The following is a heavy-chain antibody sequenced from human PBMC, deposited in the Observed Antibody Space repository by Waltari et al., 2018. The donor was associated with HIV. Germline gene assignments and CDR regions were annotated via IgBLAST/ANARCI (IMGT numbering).Heavy chain of an antibody. CDR1: GGSISSYY. CDR2: IYYSGST. V-gene: IGHV4-59*01. D-gene: IGHD2-2*02. J-gene: IGHJ6*02. CDR3: ARDGGVVVPAAIQDYYYGMDV. Sequence: QVQLQESGPGLVKPSETLSLTCTVSGGSISSYYWSWIRQPPGKGLEWIGYIYYSGSTNYNPSLKSRVTISVDTSKNQFSLKLSSVTAADTAVYYCARDGGVVVPAAIQDYYYGMDVWGQGTTVTVSS.